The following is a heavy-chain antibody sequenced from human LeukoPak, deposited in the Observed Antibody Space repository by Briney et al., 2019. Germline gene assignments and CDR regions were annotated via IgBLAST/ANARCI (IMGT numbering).Heavy chain of an antibody. V-gene: IGHV1-2*02. CDR1: GYIFTGYY. D-gene: IGHD1-26*01. CDR3: AREPYSGSYYADY. J-gene: IGHJ4*02. CDR2: INPNSGGT. Sequence: ASVKVSCKASGYIFTGYYMHWVRQAPGQGLEWMGWINPNSGGTNYAQKFQGRVTMTRDTSISTAYMELSRLRSDDTAVYYCAREPYSGSYYADYWGQGTLVTVSS.